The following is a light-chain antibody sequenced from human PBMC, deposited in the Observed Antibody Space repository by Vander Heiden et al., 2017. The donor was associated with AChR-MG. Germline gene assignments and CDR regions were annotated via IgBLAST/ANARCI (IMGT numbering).Light chain of an antibody. CDR3: QQRSNCPLT. CDR2: DAS. J-gene: IGKJ4*01. V-gene: IGKV3-11*01. CDR1: QSVSPS. Sequence: EIVVTQSPATLSLSPHERATVSCRASQSVSPSLAWYQRKPGQAPRLLIYDASNRAAGIPARFTGSGCWTDFSLTISSREPEDFAVYYCQQRSNCPLTFGEGTKVEIK.